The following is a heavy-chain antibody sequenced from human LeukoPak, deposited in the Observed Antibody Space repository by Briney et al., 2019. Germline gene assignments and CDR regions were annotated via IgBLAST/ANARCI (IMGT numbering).Heavy chain of an antibody. CDR2: IIPIFGTA. D-gene: IGHD4-17*01. CDR3: AHGDSDFDY. J-gene: IGHJ4*02. CDR1: GGTFRSYA. Sequence: ASVKVSCKASGGTFRSYAISWLRQAPGQGLEWMGGIIPIFGTANYAQKFQGRVTITADESTSTAYMELSSLRSEDTAVYHCAHGDSDFDYWGQGTLVTVSS. V-gene: IGHV1-69*13.